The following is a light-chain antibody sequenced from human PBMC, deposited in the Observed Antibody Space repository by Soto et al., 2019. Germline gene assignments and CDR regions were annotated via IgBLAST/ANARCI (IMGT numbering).Light chain of an antibody. J-gene: IGKJ1*01. CDR1: QSLLHSDGKTY. CDR3: IQSVQLPWT. CDR2: EVS. V-gene: IGKV2D-29*01. Sequence: DIVLTQTPLSLSVTPGQPASISCKSSQSLLHSDGKTYFYWYLQKPGQPPQLLIHEVSNRFSGVSDRFGASGSETSFTLKISRVAAEDVGVYHCIQSVQLPWTFGQVTKVEIK.